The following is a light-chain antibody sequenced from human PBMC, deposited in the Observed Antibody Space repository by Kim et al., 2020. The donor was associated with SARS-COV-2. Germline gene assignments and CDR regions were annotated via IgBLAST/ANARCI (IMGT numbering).Light chain of an antibody. J-gene: IGKJ4*01. CDR2: QAS. CDR1: QSISGD. Sequence: DIQMTQSPSTLSASVGDRVTITCRVSQSISGDLAWYQQKPGKVPNFLIYQASSLKSGVPSRFSGSGSGTEFTLTISSLQPDDSATYYCQQYNTYPLTFGGGTKVEI. V-gene: IGKV1-5*03. CDR3: QQYNTYPLT.